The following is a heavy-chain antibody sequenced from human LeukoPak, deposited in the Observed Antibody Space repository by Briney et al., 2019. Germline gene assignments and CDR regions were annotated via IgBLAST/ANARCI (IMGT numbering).Heavy chain of an antibody. J-gene: IGHJ4*02. CDR2: IWYDGSNK. Sequence: TGGSLRLSCAASGFTFSSYGMHWVRQAPGKGLEWVAVIWYDGSNKYYADSVKGRFTISRDNSKNTLCLQMNSLRAEDTAVYYCANSIVGATSGLDYWGQGTLVTVSS. V-gene: IGHV3-33*06. CDR3: ANSIVGATSGLDY. D-gene: IGHD1-26*01. CDR1: GFTFSSYG.